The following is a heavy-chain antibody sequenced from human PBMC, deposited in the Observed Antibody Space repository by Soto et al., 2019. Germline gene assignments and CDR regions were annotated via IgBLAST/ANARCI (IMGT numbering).Heavy chain of an antibody. V-gene: IGHV3-23*01. D-gene: IGHD2-15*01. CDR3: ARSALLWWALDS. J-gene: IGHJ4*02. CDR1: GFSIGDYG. Sequence: DVELLESGGGLVHPGGSLRLSCTASGFSIGDYGMNWVRQTPGKGLEWVSTIRASGHSAYSADSVKGRLIISRDNSKNTLYLQMNLLRAEDTAVYYCARSALLWWALDSWGQGTLVTVSS. CDR2: IRASGHSA.